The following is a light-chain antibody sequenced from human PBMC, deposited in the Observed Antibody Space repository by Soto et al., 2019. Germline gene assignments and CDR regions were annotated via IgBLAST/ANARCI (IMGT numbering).Light chain of an antibody. CDR1: SSNIGNNY. Sequence: QSVLTQPPSVSAAPVQKVTISCSGSSSNIGNNYVSWYQHLPGTAPKLLIYDNNERPSGIPDRFSGSESGTSATLGITGLQTGDEADYYCGTWDTSLSAVVFGGGTKLTVL. V-gene: IGLV1-51*01. J-gene: IGLJ2*01. CDR3: GTWDTSLSAVV. CDR2: DNN.